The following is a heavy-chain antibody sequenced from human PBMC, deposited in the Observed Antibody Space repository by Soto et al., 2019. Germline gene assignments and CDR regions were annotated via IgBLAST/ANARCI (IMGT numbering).Heavy chain of an antibody. V-gene: IGHV1-8*01. CDR2: MNPISGNT. D-gene: IGHD3-10*01. CDR3: ARGRYAIRGAFIIGELDY. CDR1: GYTFISHD. Sequence: QVQLVQSGAGVKMPGASVRVSCKASGYTFISHDISWVRQATGQGLEWMGWMNPISGNTGYGQKFQGRVTMTSNSSTSRAYMELSSLRSGATAVYFGARGRYAIRGAFIIGELDYWGQGSLVIVSS. J-gene: IGHJ4*02.